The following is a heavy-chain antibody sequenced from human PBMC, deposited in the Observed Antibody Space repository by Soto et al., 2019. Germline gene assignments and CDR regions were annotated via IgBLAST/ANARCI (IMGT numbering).Heavy chain of an antibody. D-gene: IGHD3-22*01. V-gene: IGHV3-7*04. CDR1: GFTFSTYW. J-gene: IGHJ3*02. CDR3: ARGDYYDSSGPFSDAFEI. Sequence: PGGSLRLSCAASGFTFSTYWMSWVRQAPGKGLEWVANIKPDGSEKWYVDSVKGRFTISRDNAKKSVYLQMNSLRAEDTAVYYCARGDYYDSSGPFSDAFEIWGQGTMVTVSS. CDR2: IKPDGSEK.